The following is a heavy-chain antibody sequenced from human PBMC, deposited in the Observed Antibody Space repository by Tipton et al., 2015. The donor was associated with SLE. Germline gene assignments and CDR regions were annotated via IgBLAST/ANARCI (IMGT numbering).Heavy chain of an antibody. CDR2: IYYSGST. Sequence: VKPSETLSLTCTISGGSISSYYWSWIRQPPGKGLEWIGYIYYSGSTYYNPSLKSRVTISIDTSKIQFSLKLRSVTAADTAVYYCARGMVRDSDWPQFDYWGQGTLVTVSS. V-gene: IGHV4-59*12. CDR3: ARGMVRDSDWPQFDY. CDR1: GGSISSYY. J-gene: IGHJ4*02. D-gene: IGHD3-9*01.